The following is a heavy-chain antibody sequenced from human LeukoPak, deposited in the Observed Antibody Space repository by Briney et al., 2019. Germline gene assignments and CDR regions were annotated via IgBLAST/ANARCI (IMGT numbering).Heavy chain of an antibody. CDR3: ARVLGYYDSSGTLDY. CDR2: IRYDGSNK. D-gene: IGHD3-22*01. V-gene: IGHV3-30*02. CDR1: GFTFSSYG. Sequence: PGGSLRLSCAASGFTFSSYGMHWVRQAPGKGLEWVAFIRYDGSNKYYADSVKGRFTISRDNSKNTLYLQMNSLRAEDTAVYYCARVLGYYDSSGTLDYWGQGTLVTVSS. J-gene: IGHJ4*02.